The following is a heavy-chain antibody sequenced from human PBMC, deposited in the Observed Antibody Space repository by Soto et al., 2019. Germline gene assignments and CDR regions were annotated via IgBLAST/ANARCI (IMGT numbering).Heavy chain of an antibody. J-gene: IGHJ4*02. CDR1: VGSFSCYY. CDR3: ARGRSSWYLNYFDY. Sequence: PSETLSLTCAVYVGSFSCYYWIWIRQPPGKGLEWIGEINHSGSTNYNPSLKSRVTISVDTSKNQFSLKLSSVTAADTAVYYCARGRSSWYLNYFDYWGQGTLVTVS. V-gene: IGHV4-34*01. CDR2: INHSGST. D-gene: IGHD6-13*01.